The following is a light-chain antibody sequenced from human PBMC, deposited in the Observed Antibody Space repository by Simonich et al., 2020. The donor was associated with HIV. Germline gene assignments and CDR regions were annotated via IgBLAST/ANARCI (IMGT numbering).Light chain of an antibody. J-gene: IGKJ1*01. CDR2: GAS. CDR3: QQYNSYWT. CDR1: QSVSSN. Sequence: ETVMTQSPATLSVSPGERAILSCRASQSVSSNLAWYQQKPGQAPRLLIYGASIRATAFPARFSGSGSGTEFTLTIASLQPDDSATYYCQQYNSYWTFGQGTKVEIK. V-gene: IGKV3-15*01.